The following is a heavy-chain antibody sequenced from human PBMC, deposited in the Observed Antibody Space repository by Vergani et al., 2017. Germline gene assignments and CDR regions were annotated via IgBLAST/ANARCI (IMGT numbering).Heavy chain of an antibody. CDR3: AKEGGITMIVVVITHFDY. CDR2: ISGSGGST. J-gene: IGHJ4*02. CDR1: GFTFSSYA. V-gene: IGHV3-23*01. Sequence: EVQLLESGGGLVQPGGSLRLSCAASGFTFSSYAMSWVRQAPGKGLEWVSAISGSGGSTYYADSVKGRFTISRDNSKNTLYLQMNSLRAEDTAVYYCAKEGGITMIVVVITHFDYWGQGTLVTVSS. D-gene: IGHD3-22*01.